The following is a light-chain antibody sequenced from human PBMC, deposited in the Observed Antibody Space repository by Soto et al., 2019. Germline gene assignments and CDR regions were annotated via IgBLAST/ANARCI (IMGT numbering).Light chain of an antibody. CDR1: QDISNY. J-gene: IGKJ3*01. CDR3: QKYNSAPLT. V-gene: IGKV1-27*01. CDR2: AAS. Sequence: DIQMTQSPSSLSASVGDRVTITCRASQDISNYLAWYQQKPGKVPKLLIYAASTLQSGVPSRFSGSGSGTDFTLTISSLQPEDVATYYCQKYNSAPLTFGSGTKVDIK.